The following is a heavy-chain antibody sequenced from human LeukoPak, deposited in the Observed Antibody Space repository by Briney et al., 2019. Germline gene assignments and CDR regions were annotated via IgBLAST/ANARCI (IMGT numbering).Heavy chain of an antibody. Sequence: SETLSLTCTVSGGSISSSSYYWGWIRQPPGKGLEWIGSIYYSGSTYYNPSLKSRVTISVDTSKNQFSLKLSSVTAADTAVYYCARLGVRGVLRGYDYWGQGTLVTVS. J-gene: IGHJ4*02. CDR1: GGSISSSSYY. CDR3: ARLGVRGVLRGYDY. CDR2: IYYSGST. V-gene: IGHV4-39*01. D-gene: IGHD3-10*01.